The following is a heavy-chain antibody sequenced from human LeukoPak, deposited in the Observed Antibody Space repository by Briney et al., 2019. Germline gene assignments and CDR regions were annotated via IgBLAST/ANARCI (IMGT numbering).Heavy chain of an antibody. CDR2: VNSDGSST. CDR3: ARGRYYGMDV. J-gene: IGHJ6*02. Sequence: GGSLRLSCAVSVFTLTIYWMLGVRHAPGKGVVWVSRVNSDGSSTTYADSVKGRFTISRDNAKNTLYLQMNSLRAEDTAVYYCARGRYYGMDVWGQGTTVTVSS. V-gene: IGHV3-74*01. CDR1: VFTLTIYW.